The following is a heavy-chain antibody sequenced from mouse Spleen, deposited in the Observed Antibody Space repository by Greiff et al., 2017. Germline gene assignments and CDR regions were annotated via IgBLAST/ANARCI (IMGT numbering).Heavy chain of an antibody. V-gene: IGHV3-6*01. J-gene: IGHJ2*01. CDR2: ISYDGSN. CDR1: GYSITSGYY. CDR3: ARGITYYFDY. Sequence: ESGPGLVKPSQSLSLTCSVTGYSITSGYYWNWIRQFPGNKLEWMGYISYDGSNNYNPSLKNRISITRDTSKNQFFLKLNSVTTEDTATYYCARGITYYFDYWGQGTTLSVSS. D-gene: IGHD2-4*01.